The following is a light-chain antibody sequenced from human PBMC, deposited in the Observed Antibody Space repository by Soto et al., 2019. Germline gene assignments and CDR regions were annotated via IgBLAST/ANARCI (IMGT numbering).Light chain of an antibody. J-gene: IGKJ4*01. CDR3: QQAHTFPRA. CDR1: QDINRW. Sequence: DIQMTQSPSYVSASVGDRVTISCRASQDINRWLAWYQLKPGKAPELLIYAASRLQSAVPSRFSGSGSGRDFILTISSLQPEDFGTYFCQQAHTFPRAFGGGTKVEIK. CDR2: AAS. V-gene: IGKV1-12*01.